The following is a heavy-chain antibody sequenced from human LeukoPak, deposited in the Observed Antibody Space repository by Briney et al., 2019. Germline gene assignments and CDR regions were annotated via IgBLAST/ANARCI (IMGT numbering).Heavy chain of an antibody. Sequence: ASVKVSCKASGYTFTGYYMHWVRQAPGQGLEGMGWINPNSGGTNYAQKFQGRVTMTRDTSISTAYMELSRLRSDDTAVYYCARRGLEMASAPFDPWGQGTLVTVSS. D-gene: IGHD5-24*01. CDR2: INPNSGGT. J-gene: IGHJ5*02. CDR1: GYTFTGYY. V-gene: IGHV1-2*02. CDR3: ARRGLEMASAPFDP.